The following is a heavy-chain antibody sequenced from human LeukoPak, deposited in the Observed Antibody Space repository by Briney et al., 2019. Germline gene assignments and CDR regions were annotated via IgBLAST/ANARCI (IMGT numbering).Heavy chain of an antibody. V-gene: IGHV3-48*03. CDR2: ISSSAGTI. CDR3: ARVVGDSSGYPFDY. D-gene: IGHD3-22*01. CDR1: GFTFSRYE. J-gene: IGHJ4*02. Sequence: GGSLRLSCAASGFTFSRYEMNWVRQAPGKGLEWVSYISSSAGTIYYADSVKGRFTISRDNAKNSLYLQMNRLRAEDTAVYYCARVVGDSSGYPFDYWGQGTLVTVSS.